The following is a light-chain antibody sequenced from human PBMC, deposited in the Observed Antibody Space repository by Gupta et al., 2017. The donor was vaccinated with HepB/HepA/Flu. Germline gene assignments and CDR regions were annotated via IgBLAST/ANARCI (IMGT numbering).Light chain of an antibody. CDR1: MLAKQY. CDR2: KDS. CDR3: QSADSTNTHV. Sequence: SYELTHPPPVLVATGQEARTTRSGNMLAKQYAYWYRQKPGQAPVLVIYKDSESPSGIPERFSGSSSGTTVTLTISGVQAEDEADYYCQSADSTNTHVFGTGTKVTVL. J-gene: IGLJ1*01. V-gene: IGLV3-25*03.